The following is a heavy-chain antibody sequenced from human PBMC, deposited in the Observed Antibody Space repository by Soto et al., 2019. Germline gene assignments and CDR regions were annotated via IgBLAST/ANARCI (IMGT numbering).Heavy chain of an antibody. CDR3: ARAAQRGIDNWFDP. CDR2: IYYSGST. D-gene: IGHD6-13*01. J-gene: IGHJ5*02. V-gene: IGHV4-59*01. Sequence: QVQLQESGPGLVKPSETLSLTCTVSGGSISSYYWSWIRQPPGKGLEWIGYIYYSGSTNYNPSLKSRVTISVDTSKNQFSLKLSSVTAADTAVYYCARAAQRGIDNWFDPWGQGTLVTVSS. CDR1: GGSISSYY.